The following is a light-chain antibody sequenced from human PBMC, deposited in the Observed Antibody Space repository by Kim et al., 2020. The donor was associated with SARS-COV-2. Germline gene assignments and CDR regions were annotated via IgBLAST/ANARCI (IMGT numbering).Light chain of an antibody. V-gene: IGLV6-57*02. CDR2: EDT. Sequence: KTVTISCTGSSGSIASNYVQWYQQRPGSAPPTVIYEDTQRPSGVPDRFSGSIDSSSNSASLTISGLKTEDEADYYCQSYDSSNHWVFGGGTQLTVL. CDR1: SGSIASNY. CDR3: QSYDSSNHWV. J-gene: IGLJ3*02.